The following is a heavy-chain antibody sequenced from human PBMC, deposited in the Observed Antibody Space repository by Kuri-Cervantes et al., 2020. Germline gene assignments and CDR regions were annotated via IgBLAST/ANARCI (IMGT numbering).Heavy chain of an antibody. V-gene: IGHV1-8*01. CDR1: GYTFTSYD. CDR3: ARGASYYYDSSGYYTHQNAFDI. Sequence: ASVKVSCKASGYTFTSYDIYWVRQATGQGLEWMGWMNPNSGNTANAQKFQARLIMTRDSSISTAYMEPSSLRSEDTAVYYCARGASYYYDSSGYYTHQNAFDIWGQGTMVTVSS. D-gene: IGHD3-22*01. J-gene: IGHJ3*02. CDR2: MNPNSGNT.